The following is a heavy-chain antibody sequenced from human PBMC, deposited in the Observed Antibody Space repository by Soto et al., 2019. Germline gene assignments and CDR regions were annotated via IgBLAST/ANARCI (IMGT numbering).Heavy chain of an antibody. J-gene: IGHJ6*02. CDR3: AKDWFRITYYYYGMDV. D-gene: IGHD3-10*01. Sequence: PGGSLRLSCAASAFTFSTYSMNWVRQAPGKGLEWVASIDSSSVYIYYADSVKGRFTISRDNAKNSLYLQMNSLRAEDTAVYYCAKDWFRITYYYYGMDVWGQGTTVTVSS. CDR1: AFTFSTYS. CDR2: IDSSSVYI. V-gene: IGHV3-21*01.